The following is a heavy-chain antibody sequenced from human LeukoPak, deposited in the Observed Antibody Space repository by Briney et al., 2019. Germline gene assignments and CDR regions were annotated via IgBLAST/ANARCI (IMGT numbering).Heavy chain of an antibody. Sequence: ASVKVSCKASGYTFTSYDINWVRQATGQGLEWMGWMNPNSGNTGYAQEFQGRVTMTRNTSISTAYMELSSLRSEDTAVYYCARGKVYDSSGFYRRSFDYWGQGTLVTVSS. J-gene: IGHJ4*02. CDR2: MNPNSGNT. CDR1: GYTFTSYD. D-gene: IGHD3-22*01. V-gene: IGHV1-8*01. CDR3: ARGKVYDSSGFYRRSFDY.